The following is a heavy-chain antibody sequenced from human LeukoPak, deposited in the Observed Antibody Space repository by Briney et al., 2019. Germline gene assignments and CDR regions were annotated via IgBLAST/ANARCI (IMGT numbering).Heavy chain of an antibody. CDR1: GGSISSGDYY. D-gene: IGHD1-26*01. CDR2: IYYSGST. V-gene: IGHV4-30-4*01. CDR3: ARVGATGGYFDY. Sequence: SETLSLTCTVSGGSISSGDYYWSWIRQPPGKGLEWIGYIYYSGSTYYNPSLKSRVTISVDTSKNQFSLKLSSVTAADTAVYYCARVGATGGYFDYWGQGTLVTVSS. J-gene: IGHJ4*02.